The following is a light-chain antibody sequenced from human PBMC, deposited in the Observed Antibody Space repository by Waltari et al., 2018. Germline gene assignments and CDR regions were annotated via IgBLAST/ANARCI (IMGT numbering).Light chain of an antibody. J-gene: IGLJ3*02. CDR3: QTGGHGTWV. CDR1: SGHSSNV. V-gene: IGLV4-69*01. CDR2: VNSDGPH. Sequence: QLVLTQSPSASASLGASVKLTCTLSSGHSSNVIAWLQQQPEKGPRFLMKVNSDGPHSKGDEIPVRFPGSSSGAERYLTIASLQSEDEADYYCQTGGHGTWVFGGGTKLTVL.